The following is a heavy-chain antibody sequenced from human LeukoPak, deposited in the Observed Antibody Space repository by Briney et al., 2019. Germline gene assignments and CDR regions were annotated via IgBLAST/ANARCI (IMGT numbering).Heavy chain of an antibody. V-gene: IGHV4-59*01. CDR2: IYDSGNT. CDR1: GPFIKTYY. J-gene: IGHJ4*02. D-gene: IGHD3-10*01. CDR3: ATRRGFELFFDL. Sequence: SETLSLTCTVSGPFIKTYYWSWIRQVPGKGLEWIGHIYDSGNTNYNPSLKSRVTILADTSKSQFSLKLNSVTAADTAVYFCATRRGFELFFDLWGQGTRVTVSS.